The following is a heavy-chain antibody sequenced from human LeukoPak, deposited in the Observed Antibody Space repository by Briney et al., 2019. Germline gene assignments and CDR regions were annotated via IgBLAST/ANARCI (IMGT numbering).Heavy chain of an antibody. Sequence: GGSLRLSCAASGFTFSSYSMNWVRQAPGKGLEWVSSISSSSSYIYYADSVKGRFTISRDNAKNSLYLQMNSLRAEDTAVYYCARDRDYGGYVLDNWFDPWGQGTLVTVSS. CDR1: GFTFSSYS. D-gene: IGHD4-17*01. J-gene: IGHJ5*02. CDR2: ISSSSSYI. CDR3: ARDRDYGGYVLDNWFDP. V-gene: IGHV3-21*01.